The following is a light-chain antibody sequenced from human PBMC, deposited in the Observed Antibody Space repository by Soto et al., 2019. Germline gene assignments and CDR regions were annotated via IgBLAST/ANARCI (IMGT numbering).Light chain of an antibody. CDR3: TSYTSDNTPYV. CDR1: SSDVGAYNY. J-gene: IGLJ1*01. CDR2: EVT. Sequence: QPASVSGSPGQSITISCTGTSSDVGAYNYVSWYQQHPGKAPKLIIHEVTDRPSGISYRFSGSKSGNTASLTISGLQAEDEADYYCTSYTSDNTPYVFGTGTKLTVL. V-gene: IGLV2-14*01.